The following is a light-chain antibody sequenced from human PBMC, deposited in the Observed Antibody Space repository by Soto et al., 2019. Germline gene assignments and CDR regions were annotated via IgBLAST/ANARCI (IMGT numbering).Light chain of an antibody. CDR1: QSISSW. CDR3: QQYENLPT. CDR2: DAS. V-gene: IGKV1-33*01. Sequence: DIQMTQSPSTLSASVGDRVTITCRASQSISSWLAWYQQKPGGAPKLLIYDASNLEAGVPSRFRGSGSGTDFTFTISRLQPEDIATYYCQQYENLPTFGQGTRLEIK. J-gene: IGKJ5*01.